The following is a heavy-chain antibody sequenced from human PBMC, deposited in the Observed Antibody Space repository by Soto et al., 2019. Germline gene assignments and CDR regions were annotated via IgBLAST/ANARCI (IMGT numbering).Heavy chain of an antibody. CDR3: ARDAAAGMSDY. V-gene: IGHV1-18*01. J-gene: IGHJ4*02. CDR2: IGAYNGDT. CDR1: GYTFTNYG. D-gene: IGHD6-13*01. Sequence: GASVKVSCKASGYTFTNYGITWVRQAPGQGLEWMGGIGAYNGDTHYTQRLQGRVSMTTDTSTSTAYMELRSLRSDDTAVYYCARDAAAGMSDYWGQGTLVTVSS.